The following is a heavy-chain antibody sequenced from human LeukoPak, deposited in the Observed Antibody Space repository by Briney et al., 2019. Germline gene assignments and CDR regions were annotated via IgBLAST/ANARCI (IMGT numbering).Heavy chain of an antibody. V-gene: IGHV4-34*01. CDR3: AKGRGFDP. CDR2: INHSGST. CDR1: GGSFSGYY. J-gene: IGHJ5*02. Sequence: PSETLSLTCAVYGGSFSGYYWSWIRQPPGKGLEWIGEINHSGSTNYNPSLKSRVTISVDTSKNQFSLKLSSVTAADTAVYYCAKGRGFDPWGQGTLVTVSS.